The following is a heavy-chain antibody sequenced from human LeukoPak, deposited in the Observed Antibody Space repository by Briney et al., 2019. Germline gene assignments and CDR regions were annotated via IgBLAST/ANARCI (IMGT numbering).Heavy chain of an antibody. J-gene: IGHJ4*02. CDR3: AREAYGDYVMDH. CDR1: GYTFTGYY. CDR2: INPNSGGT. Sequence: ASVKVSCKASGYTFTGYYMHWVRQAPGQGLEWMGWINPNSGGTNYAQKFQGWVTMTRDTSISTACMELSRLRSDDTAVYYCAREAYGDYVMDHWGQGTLVTVSS. D-gene: IGHD4-17*01. V-gene: IGHV1-2*04.